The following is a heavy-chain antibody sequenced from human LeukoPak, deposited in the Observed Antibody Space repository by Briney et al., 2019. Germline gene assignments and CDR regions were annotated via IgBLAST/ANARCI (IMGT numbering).Heavy chain of an antibody. CDR2: ITDSGSST. V-gene: IGHV3-23*01. Sequence: GGSLRLSCVASGFTFSNYAMNWVRQVPGKGLEWVSRITDSGSSTYYADSVKGRFTISRDNSKNTLYLQMTSLRAEDTAIYYCAKDFGRDSGSFDFWGQGAPVTVSS. D-gene: IGHD3-10*01. CDR1: GFTFSNYA. J-gene: IGHJ4*02. CDR3: AKDFGRDSGSFDF.